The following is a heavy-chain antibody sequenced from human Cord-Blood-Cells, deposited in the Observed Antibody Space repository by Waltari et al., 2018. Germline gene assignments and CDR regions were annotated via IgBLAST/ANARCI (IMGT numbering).Heavy chain of an antibody. V-gene: IGHV1-2*04. D-gene: IGHD2-15*01. CDR1: GYTFTGHY. Sequence: QVQLVKSGAEVKKPGASVKVQCKACGYTFTGHYMQWVRQAPGQGLEWRGWMNPNGGGQNEAHKFQGWVTRTSDTSISTAYMELSRLRSDDTAVYYCARGYELPTFDYWGQGTLVTVSS. CDR2: MNPNGGGQ. CDR3: ARGYELPTFDY. J-gene: IGHJ4*02.